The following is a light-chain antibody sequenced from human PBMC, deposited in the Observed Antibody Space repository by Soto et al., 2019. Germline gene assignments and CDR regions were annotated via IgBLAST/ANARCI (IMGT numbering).Light chain of an antibody. CDR3: RHYDNSLPFP. CDR2: GAS. CDR1: QSLNNRF. Sequence: EILLTQSPGTLSLSPGERAILSCRASQSLNNRFLAWYQQMPGRAPRLLIHGASSRAAGIPDRFSGSGSGTDFTLTINRLEPDDFAVYYCRHYDNSLPFPVGPGTRVDI. J-gene: IGKJ3*01. V-gene: IGKV3-20*01.